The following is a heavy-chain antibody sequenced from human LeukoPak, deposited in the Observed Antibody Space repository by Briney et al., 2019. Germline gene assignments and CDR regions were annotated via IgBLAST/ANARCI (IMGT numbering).Heavy chain of an antibody. CDR2: IDTSGNT. J-gene: IGHJ2*01. Sequence: SETLSLTCTVSGGSISSYYWSWIRQPAGKGLEWIGRIDTSGNTNYKPSLKSRVTMSVDTSKKQFSLKLSSVTAADTAVYYCARVSSSWYQDWYFDLWGRGTLVTVSS. CDR3: ARVSSSWYQDWYFDL. V-gene: IGHV4-4*07. CDR1: GGSISSYY. D-gene: IGHD6-13*01.